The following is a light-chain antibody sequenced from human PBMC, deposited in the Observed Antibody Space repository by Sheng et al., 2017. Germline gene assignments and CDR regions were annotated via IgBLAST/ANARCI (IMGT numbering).Light chain of an antibody. J-gene: IGKJ5*01. V-gene: IGKV3-15*01. CDR2: DAS. Sequence: EIVMTQSPATLSLSPRERATLSCRASQYINNKLAWYQQKPGQAPRLLIFDASTRAAGVPVRFTGSGSGTEFTLTISNLQSEDFAVYYCQQYGSSPSTFGQGTRLEIK. CDR1: QYINNK. CDR3: QQYGSSPST.